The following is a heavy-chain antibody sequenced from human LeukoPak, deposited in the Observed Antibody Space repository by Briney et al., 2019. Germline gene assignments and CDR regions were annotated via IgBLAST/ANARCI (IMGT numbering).Heavy chain of an antibody. J-gene: IGHJ6*02. V-gene: IGHV4-34*01. Sequence: PSQTLSLTCAVYGGSFSGYYWSWIRHPPGKGLEWIGEINHSGSTNYNPSLKSRVTISVDTSKNQFSLELSSVPAADTAVYYCALTNIPHYDFWSGYYMAGMDVWGQGTTVTVSS. D-gene: IGHD3-3*01. CDR3: ALTNIPHYDFWSGYYMAGMDV. CDR1: GGSFSGYY. CDR2: INHSGST.